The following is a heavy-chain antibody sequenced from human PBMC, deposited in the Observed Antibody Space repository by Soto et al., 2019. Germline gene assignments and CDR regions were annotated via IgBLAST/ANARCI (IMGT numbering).Heavy chain of an antibody. J-gene: IGHJ4*01. CDR3: ARVPSYYPGSGSYYPGVFFDY. V-gene: IGHV1-46*03. D-gene: IGHD3-10*01. Sequence: ASEKLSCKADGYAFTSYCIHWVLQAHGQGLAWMGIMNPREGSTPYAQKFQGRITMTSDTSTTTVNMELSSLRSEDTAVYYCARVPSYYPGSGSYYPGVFFDYWG. CDR1: GYAFTSYC. CDR2: MNPREGST.